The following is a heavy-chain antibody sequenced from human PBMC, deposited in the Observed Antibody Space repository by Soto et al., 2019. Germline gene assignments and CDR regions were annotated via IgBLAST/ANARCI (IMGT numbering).Heavy chain of an antibody. CDR2: INPNSGGT. D-gene: IGHD6-19*01. CDR1: GYTFTGYY. CDR3: SSPIDPGYSSGWYHFDY. V-gene: IGHV1-2*02. Sequence: ASVTVSCMATGYTFTGYYMHWVRQAPAQGREGMGWINPNSGGTNYAQKFQGRVTMTRDTSISTAYMELSRLRSDDTAVYYCSSPIDPGYSSGWYHFDYWGQGTLVTVSS. J-gene: IGHJ4*02.